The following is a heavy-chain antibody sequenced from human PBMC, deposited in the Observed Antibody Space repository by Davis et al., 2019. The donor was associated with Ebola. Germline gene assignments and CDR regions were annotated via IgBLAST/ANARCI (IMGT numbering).Heavy chain of an antibody. CDR2: ISSSSTTL. V-gene: IGHV3-48*04. CDR1: GFTFSTKG. J-gene: IGHJ4*02. Sequence: GESLKISCATSGFTFSTKGMNWVRQAPGKGLEWISYISSSSTTLYYADSVKGRFTISRDNGRNSLYLQMSSLRPEDSALYYCASGPLDYWGQGTLVTVSS. CDR3: ASGPLDY.